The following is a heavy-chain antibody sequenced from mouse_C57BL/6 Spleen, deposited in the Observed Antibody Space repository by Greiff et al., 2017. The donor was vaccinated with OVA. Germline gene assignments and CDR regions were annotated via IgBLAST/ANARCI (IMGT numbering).Heavy chain of an antibody. Sequence: QVQLQQSGPELVKPGASVKISCKASGYAFSSSWMNWVKQRPGKGLEWIGRIYPGDGDTNYNGKFKGKATLTADKSSSTAYMQLSSLTSEDSAVYFCAREEIHYYGSSYWDFDVWGTGTTVTVSS. CDR2: IYPGDGDT. CDR3: AREEIHYYGSSYWDFDV. V-gene: IGHV1-82*01. CDR1: GYAFSSSW. D-gene: IGHD1-1*01. J-gene: IGHJ1*03.